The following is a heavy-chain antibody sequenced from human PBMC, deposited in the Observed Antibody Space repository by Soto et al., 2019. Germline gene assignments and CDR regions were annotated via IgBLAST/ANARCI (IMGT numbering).Heavy chain of an antibody. CDR3: ARTLGYCTNGVCYGYYYGMDV. V-gene: IGHV1-18*01. J-gene: IGHJ6*02. D-gene: IGHD2-8*01. CDR2: ISAYNGNT. CDR1: GYTFTSYG. Sequence: VASVKVSCKASGYTFTSYGISWVRQAPGQGLEWMGWISAYNGNTNYAQKLQGRVTMTTDTSTSTAYMELRSLRSDDTAVYYCARTLGYCTNGVCYGYYYGMDVWGQGTTVTVSS.